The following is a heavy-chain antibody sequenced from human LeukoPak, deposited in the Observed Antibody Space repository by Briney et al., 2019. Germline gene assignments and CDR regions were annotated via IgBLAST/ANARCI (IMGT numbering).Heavy chain of an antibody. V-gene: IGHV4-61*02. D-gene: IGHD6-6*01. CDR3: AGSIAARPGGFDY. CDR2: IYTSGST. Sequence: SQTLSLTCTVSGGSISSGSYYWSWIRQPAGKGLEWIGRIYTSGSTNYNPSLKSRVTISVDTSKNQFSLKLSSVTAADTAVYYCAGSIAARPGGFDYWGQGTLVTVSS. CDR1: GGSISSGSYY. J-gene: IGHJ4*02.